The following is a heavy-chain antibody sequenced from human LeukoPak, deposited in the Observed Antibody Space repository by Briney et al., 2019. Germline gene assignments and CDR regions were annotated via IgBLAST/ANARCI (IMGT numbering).Heavy chain of an antibody. D-gene: IGHD1-1*01. CDR3: ARVPDITARPCDT. J-gene: IGHJ5*02. V-gene: IGHV4-34*01. Sequence: SETLSLTCAVYGGSFSGYYWTLIRQTPGKGLEWIGEISHTGLTGSNPSLKSRVPIFVDSSKKQFSLRMTSVTAADTGVYYCARVPDITARPCDTWGPGTLVTVSS. CDR2: ISHTGLT. CDR1: GGSFSGYY.